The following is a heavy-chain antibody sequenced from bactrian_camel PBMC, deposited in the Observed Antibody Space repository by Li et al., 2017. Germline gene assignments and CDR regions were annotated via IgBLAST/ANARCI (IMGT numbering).Heavy chain of an antibody. V-gene: IGHV3S53*01. D-gene: IGHD3*01. CDR3: AAGWGHCDLQADFRA. Sequence: HVQLVESGGGSVQAGGSLRLACVVSGWYYRPYGMAWFRQTPGKEREGVASIAQDGRATYADSLEGRFTISKDNAKDTLYLQMRSLKPEDAGVYFCAAGWGHCDLQADFRAWGQGTQVTVS. CDR1: GWYYRPYG. CDR2: IAQDGRA. J-gene: IGHJ6*01.